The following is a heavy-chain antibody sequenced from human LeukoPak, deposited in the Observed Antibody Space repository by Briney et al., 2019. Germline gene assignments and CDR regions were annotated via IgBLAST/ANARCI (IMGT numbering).Heavy chain of an antibody. CDR1: GFTFSSYG. D-gene: IGHD6-19*01. J-gene: IGHJ4*02. CDR3: AKVAVAGPLHQYYFGY. Sequence: PGRSLRLSCAASGFTFSSYGMHWVRQAPGKGLEWVAVIWYDGSNKYYADSVKGRFTISRDNSKNTLYLQMNSLRAEDTAVYYCAKVAVAGPLHQYYFGYWGQGTLVTVSS. CDR2: IWYDGSNK. V-gene: IGHV3-33*06.